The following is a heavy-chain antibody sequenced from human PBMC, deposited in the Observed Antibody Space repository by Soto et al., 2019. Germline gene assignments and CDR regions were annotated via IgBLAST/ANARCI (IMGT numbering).Heavy chain of an antibody. CDR1: GFSFRTYG. Sequence: QVHLEESGGGEVQPGRSLRLACAASGFSFRTYGMHWVRQAPGKGLEWVAIIWYDGKNKHYADSVKGRFTISRDNSKNTLYLQMNSLSVEDTAVYYCARDNLHHAYYMDVWGKGTTVTVSS. CDR2: IWYDGKNK. CDR3: ARDNLHHAYYMDV. V-gene: IGHV3-33*01. J-gene: IGHJ6*03.